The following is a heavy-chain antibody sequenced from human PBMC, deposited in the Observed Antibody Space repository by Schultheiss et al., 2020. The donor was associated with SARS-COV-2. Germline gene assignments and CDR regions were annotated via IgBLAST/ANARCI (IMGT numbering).Heavy chain of an antibody. V-gene: IGHV3-49*04. CDR2: IKSKTDGGTT. CDR3: ARSRNGMDV. CDR1: GFTFDDYA. J-gene: IGHJ6*02. Sequence: GGSLRLSCAASGFTFDDYAMHWVRQAPGKGLEWVGRIKSKTDGGTTEYAASVKGRFTISRDDSKSIAYLQMNSLRAEDTAVYYCARSRNGMDVWGQGTTVTVSS.